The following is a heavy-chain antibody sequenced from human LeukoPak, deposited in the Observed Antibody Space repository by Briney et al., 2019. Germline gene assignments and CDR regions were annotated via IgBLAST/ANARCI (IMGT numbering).Heavy chain of an antibody. CDR1: GGSITSGSYS. J-gene: IGHJ6*03. CDR3: ARETSQKGAHYMDV. V-gene: IGHV4-61*02. Sequence: PSETLSLTCTVSGGSITSGSYSGSWLRQPAGRGLEGIGRISATGTTYYNPSLKSRVTISVDTSKNQFSLKLSSVTAADTAVYYCARETSQKGAHYMDVWGKGTTVTISS. CDR2: ISATGTT. D-gene: IGHD3-16*01.